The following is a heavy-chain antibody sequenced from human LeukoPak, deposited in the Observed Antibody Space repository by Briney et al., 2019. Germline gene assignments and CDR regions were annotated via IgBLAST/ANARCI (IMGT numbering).Heavy chain of an antibody. V-gene: IGHV3-48*01. CDR2: ISSSSSTI. J-gene: IGHJ6*03. Sequence: GGSLRLSCAASGFTFSSYSMNWVRQAPGKGLEWVSYISSSSSTIYYADSVKGRFTISRDNAENSLYLQMNSLRAEDTAVYYCARVVVVPAVKYMDVWGKGTTVTVSS. CDR3: ARVVVVPAVKYMDV. CDR1: GFTFSSYS. D-gene: IGHD2-2*01.